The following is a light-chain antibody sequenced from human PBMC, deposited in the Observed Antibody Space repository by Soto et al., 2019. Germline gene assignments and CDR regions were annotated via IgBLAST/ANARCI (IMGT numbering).Light chain of an antibody. CDR1: SSDVGSYNY. V-gene: IGLV2-14*01. J-gene: IGLJ1*01. CDR3: SSFTNIFTRV. CDR2: EVS. Sequence: QSVLTQPASVPASPGQSITISCTGTSSDVGSYNYVSLYQQHPGKAPKLMIYEVSNRPSGASNRFSGSKSGNTASLTISGLQAEDEADYYCSSFTNIFTRVFGTGPKVTVL.